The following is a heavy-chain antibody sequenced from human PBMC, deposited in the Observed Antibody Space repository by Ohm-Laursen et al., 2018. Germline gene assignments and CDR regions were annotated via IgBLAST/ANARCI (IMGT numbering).Heavy chain of an antibody. CDR2: IYTGGTT. CDR3: ASSQSSSWYHAFDV. CDR1: GGSISSYY. D-gene: IGHD6-13*01. V-gene: IGHV4-4*07. Sequence: TLSLTCTVSGGSISSYYWTWIRQPAGKGLEWIGRIYTGGTTNYNPSLKSRVTMSVDTSKNQFSLKLSSVTAADTAVYYCASSQSSSWYHAFDVWGQGTMVTVSS. J-gene: IGHJ3*01.